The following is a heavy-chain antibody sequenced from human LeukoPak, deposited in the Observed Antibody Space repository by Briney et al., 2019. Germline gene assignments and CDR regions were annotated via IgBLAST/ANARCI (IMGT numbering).Heavy chain of an antibody. CDR3: ARVKGVYAIDY. V-gene: IGHV3-11*01. D-gene: IGHD2-8*01. CDR2: ISSSGSTK. J-gene: IGHJ4*02. Sequence: GGSLRLSCAASGFTFSDYYMSWIRQAPGKGLEWISYISSSGSTKYNAESVKGRFTISRDNAKNSLYLQMSSLRAEDTAVYYCARVKGVYAIDYWGQGTLLTVSS. CDR1: GFTFSDYY.